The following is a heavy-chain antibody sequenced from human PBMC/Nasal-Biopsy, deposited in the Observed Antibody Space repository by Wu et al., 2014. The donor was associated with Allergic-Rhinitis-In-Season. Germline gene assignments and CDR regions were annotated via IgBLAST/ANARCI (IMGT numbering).Heavy chain of an antibody. D-gene: IGHD2-2*01. CDR1: GFSLTTGGMS. CDR3: ARNPIGPAENWFDP. Sequence: ALVKPTQTLTLTCTVSGFSLTTGGMSISWIRQPPGKALEWLGRIDWDDDKYYSTSLKTRLTISKDTSKNQVVLTMTNMDPADTGTYYCARNPIGPAENWFDPWGQGIRVTVSS. V-gene: IGHV2-70*11. J-gene: IGHJ5*02. CDR2: IDWDDDK.